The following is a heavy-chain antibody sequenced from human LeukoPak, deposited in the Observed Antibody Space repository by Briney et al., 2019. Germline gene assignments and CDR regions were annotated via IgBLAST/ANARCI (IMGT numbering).Heavy chain of an antibody. D-gene: IGHD2-15*01. CDR3: ARAGVVVAATLY. Sequence: GGSLRLSCAASGFTLSSYWMSWVRQAPGKGLEWVANINQDVSEINYVDSVKGRFTISRDNAKNSLYLQMNSLRAEDTAVYYCARAGVVVAATLYWGQGTLVTVSS. J-gene: IGHJ4*02. CDR2: INQDVSEI. V-gene: IGHV3-7*01. CDR1: GFTLSSYW.